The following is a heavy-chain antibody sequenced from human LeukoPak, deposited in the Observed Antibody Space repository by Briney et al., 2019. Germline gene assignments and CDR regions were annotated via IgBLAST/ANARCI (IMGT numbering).Heavy chain of an antibody. CDR3: ARGGYCGGDCYSEY. D-gene: IGHD2-21*02. J-gene: IGHJ4*02. CDR2: INHSGST. CDR1: GGSFSGYY. V-gene: IGHV4-34*01. Sequence: SETLSLTCAVYGGSFSGYYWSWIRQPPGKGLEWIGEINHSGSTNYNPSLKSRVTISVDTSKNQFSLKLSSVTAADTAVYYCARGGYCGGDCYSEYWGRGTLVTVSS.